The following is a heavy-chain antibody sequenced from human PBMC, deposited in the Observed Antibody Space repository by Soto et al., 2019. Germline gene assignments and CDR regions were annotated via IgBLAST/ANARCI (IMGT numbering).Heavy chain of an antibody. V-gene: IGHV3-23*01. D-gene: IGHD1-26*01. J-gene: IGHJ5*01. CDR1: GFTFTNYA. Sequence: EVQLSESGGRFGQPGGSLRLSCAASGFTFTNYAMTWVRQRPGKGMQWVSGISATGGLKYYADSVQGRFTISRDNSKNTLYLQMDNLRDEDTAIYYCAREVGAPSGWLDSWGQGTQVTVSS. CDR3: AREVGAPSGWLDS. CDR2: ISATGGLK.